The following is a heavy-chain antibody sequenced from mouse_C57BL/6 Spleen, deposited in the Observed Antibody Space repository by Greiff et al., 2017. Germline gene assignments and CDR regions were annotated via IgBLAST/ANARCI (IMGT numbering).Heavy chain of an antibody. CDR3: VRHAAYYAMDY. CDR1: GFSFNTYA. Sequence: EVMLVESGGGLVQPKGSLKLSCAASGFSFNTYAMNWVRQAPGKGLEWVARIRSKSNNYATYYADSVKDRFTISRDDSESMLYLQMNNLKTEDTAMYYCVRHAAYYAMDYWGQGTSVTVSS. V-gene: IGHV10-1*01. J-gene: IGHJ4*01. CDR2: IRSKSNNYAT.